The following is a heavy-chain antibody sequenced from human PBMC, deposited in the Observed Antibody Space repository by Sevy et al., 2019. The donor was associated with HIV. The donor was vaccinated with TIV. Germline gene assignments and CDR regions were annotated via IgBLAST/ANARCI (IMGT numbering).Heavy chain of an antibody. D-gene: IGHD1-26*01. Sequence: GGSLRLSCAASGFTFSSYGMHWVRQAPGKGLEWVAVISYDGINKYYADSVKGRFTISRDNSKNTLYVQMNSLRAEDTAVYYCARDSNSGYYYYYAMDVWGQGTTVTVSS. CDR3: ARDSNSGYYYYYAMDV. CDR2: ISYDGINK. J-gene: IGHJ6*02. V-gene: IGHV3-30*03. CDR1: GFTFSSYG.